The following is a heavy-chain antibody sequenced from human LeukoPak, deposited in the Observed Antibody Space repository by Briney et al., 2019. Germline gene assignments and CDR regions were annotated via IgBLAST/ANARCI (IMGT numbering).Heavy chain of an antibody. CDR1: GFTFDDYG. D-gene: IGHD3-10*01. CDR2: INWNGGRT. J-gene: IGHJ4*02. V-gene: IGHV3-20*04. Sequence: RPGGSLRLSCAASGFTFDDYGMSWVRQAPGKGLEWVSGINWNGGRTGYADSVKGRFTIPRDNAKKSLYVQMNSLRAEDTALYYCAREYYGSGSYYNVGYWGQGTLVTVSS. CDR3: AREYYGSGSYYNVGY.